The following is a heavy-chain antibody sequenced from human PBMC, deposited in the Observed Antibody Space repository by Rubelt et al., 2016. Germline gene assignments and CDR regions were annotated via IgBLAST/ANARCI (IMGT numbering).Heavy chain of an antibody. D-gene: IGHD3-16*01. Sequence: VQLVQSGGEVKKPGESLKISCKASGSSFTNYWIGWVRQMPGKGLEWVGIIYPGDSDTRYSTAFQGQVTILAGKSSRTAYLQWSSLEASDTAIYFCARRPFYAVELDPWGKGTLVTVSS. CDR2: IYPGDSDT. V-gene: IGHV5-51*03. J-gene: IGHJ5*02. CDR3: ARRPFYAVELDP. CDR1: GSSFTNYW.